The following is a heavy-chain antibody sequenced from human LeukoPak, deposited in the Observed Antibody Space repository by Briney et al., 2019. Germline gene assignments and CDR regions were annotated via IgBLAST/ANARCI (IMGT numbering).Heavy chain of an antibody. CDR3: AKDVGYNWNYVDH. V-gene: IGHV3-9*01. CDR2: ISWNSGSI. D-gene: IGHD1-7*01. J-gene: IGHJ4*02. CDR1: GFTFDDYA. Sequence: GGSLRLSCAASGFTFDDYAMHWVRQAPGKGLEWVSGISWNSGSIGYADSVKGRFTISRDNAKNSLYLQMNSLRAEDTALYYCAKDVGYNWNYVDHWGQGTLVTVSS.